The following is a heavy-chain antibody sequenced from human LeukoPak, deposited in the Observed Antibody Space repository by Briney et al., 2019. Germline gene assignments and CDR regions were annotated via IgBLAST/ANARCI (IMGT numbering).Heavy chain of an antibody. Sequence: GASVKVSCKASGYSSTGYYMHWVRQAPGQGLEWTGWINPNSGDTNYEQKFQGRVTMTRDTSISTAYMELSSLRSDDTAVYYCARSGGGGGVFDYWGQGTLVTVSS. CDR2: INPNSGDT. D-gene: IGHD3-16*01. V-gene: IGHV1-2*02. CDR1: GYSSTGYY. J-gene: IGHJ4*02. CDR3: ARSGGGGGVFDY.